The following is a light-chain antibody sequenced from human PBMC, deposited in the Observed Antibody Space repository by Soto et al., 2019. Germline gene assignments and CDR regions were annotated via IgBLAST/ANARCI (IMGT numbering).Light chain of an antibody. Sequence: DIHLTQSPSFLSASVGDRVTITCRPSQAVPNNMAWYHQKPGKPPKLLIYEESTLHSGVPSRFSGRKSGTHFTLSIESLQPEDFATYYCQQVKTYPRTFGGGTKVEIK. J-gene: IGKJ4*01. CDR3: QQVKTYPRT. V-gene: IGKV1-9*01. CDR1: QAVPNN. CDR2: EES.